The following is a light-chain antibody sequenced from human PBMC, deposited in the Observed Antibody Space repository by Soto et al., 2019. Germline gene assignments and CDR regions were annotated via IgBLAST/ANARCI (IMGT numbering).Light chain of an antibody. CDR3: QQYHIWYT. J-gene: IGKJ2*01. CDR1: QSVSTH. Sequence: EIVVTQFPATLSVSPGERATLSCRTSQSVSTHLAWFQQRPGQAPRLLIYETSTRATGVPARCTGSGSETEFTLTISSLQSEDFAVYYCQQYHIWYTFGQGTELEIK. CDR2: ETS. V-gene: IGKV3-15*01.